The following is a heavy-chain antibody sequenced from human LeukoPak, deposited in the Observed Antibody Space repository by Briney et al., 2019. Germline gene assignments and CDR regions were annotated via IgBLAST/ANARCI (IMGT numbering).Heavy chain of an antibody. J-gene: IGHJ4*02. V-gene: IGHV4-34*01. CDR3: ASSPRIAAHRPEIIAAAGTGD. CDR1: GGSFRAYF. CDR2: VNHSGDT. Sequence: SETLSLTCTVHGGSFRAYFWSWIRQAPGKGLEWIGEVNHSGDTNYNPSLKNRVTISSDTSKDQFSLKLSSVTAADTAVYYCASSPRIAAHRPEIIAAAGTGDWGQGTLVTVSS. D-gene: IGHD6-13*01.